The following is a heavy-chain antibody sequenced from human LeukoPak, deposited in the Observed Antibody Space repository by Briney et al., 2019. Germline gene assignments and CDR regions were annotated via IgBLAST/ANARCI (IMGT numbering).Heavy chain of an antibody. CDR3: ASDDPIWSGSYYFDY. D-gene: IGHD1-26*01. V-gene: IGHV3-53*01. Sequence: GRSLRLSCAASGFTVSSNYMSWVRQAPGKGLEWVSVIYSGGSTYYADSVKGRFTISRDNSKNTLYLQMNSLRAEDTAVYYRASDDPIWSGSYYFDYWGQGTLVTVSS. CDR2: IYSGGST. J-gene: IGHJ4*02. CDR1: GFTVSSNY.